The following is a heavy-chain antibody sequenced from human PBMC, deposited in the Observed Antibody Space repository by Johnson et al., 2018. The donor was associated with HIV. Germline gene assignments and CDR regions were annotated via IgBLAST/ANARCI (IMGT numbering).Heavy chain of an antibody. CDR1: GFTFSSYA. D-gene: IGHD1-26*01. CDR2: ISYDGSKK. V-gene: IGHV3-30*14. J-gene: IGHJ3*02. Sequence: QMLLVESGGGVVQPGRSLRLSCAASGFTFSSYAMHWVRQAPGKGLEWVAVISYDGSKKYYADSVKGRFTISRDNSKNTLYLQMNSLRAEDTAVYYCARLTWDQNRGWDAFDIWGQGTMVTVSS. CDR3: ARLTWDQNRGWDAFDI.